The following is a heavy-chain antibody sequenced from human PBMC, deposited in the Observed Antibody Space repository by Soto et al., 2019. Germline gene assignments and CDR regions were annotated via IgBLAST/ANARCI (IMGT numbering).Heavy chain of an antibody. CDR2: IYYSEST. CDR1: GGSISSYY. J-gene: IGHJ4*02. V-gene: IGHV4-59*08. D-gene: IGHD3-22*01. Sequence: SETLSLTCTVSGGSISSYYWSWIRQPPGKGLEWIGYIYYSESTNYNPTHKSRVTISVDTSKNQFSLKLSSVTAADTAVYYCARHVTYYYDSSGHYYFDYWGQGTLVTVSS. CDR3: ARHVTYYYDSSGHYYFDY.